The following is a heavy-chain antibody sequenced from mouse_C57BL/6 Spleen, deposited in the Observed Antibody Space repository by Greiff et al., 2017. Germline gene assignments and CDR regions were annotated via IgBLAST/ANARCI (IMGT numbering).Heavy chain of an antibody. CDR1: GFTFSDYG. Sequence: EVKLVESGGGLVKPGGSLKLSCAASGFTFSDYGMHWVRQAPEKGLEWVAYISSGSSTIYYADTVKGRFTISRDNAKNTLFLQMTSLRSEDTAMYYCARPANWDYAMDYWGQGTSVTVSS. CDR3: ARPANWDYAMDY. CDR2: ISSGSSTI. J-gene: IGHJ4*01. V-gene: IGHV5-17*01. D-gene: IGHD4-1*01.